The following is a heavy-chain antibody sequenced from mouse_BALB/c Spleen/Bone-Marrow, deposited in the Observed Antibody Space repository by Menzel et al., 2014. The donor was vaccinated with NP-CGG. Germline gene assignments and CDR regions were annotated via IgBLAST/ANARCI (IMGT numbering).Heavy chain of an antibody. CDR2: IWAGGNT. Sequence: VQLQESGPGLVAPSQSLSITCTVSGFSLTSYGVHWVRQPPGKGLEWLGVIWAGGNTNYNSALMSRLSISKDNSKSQVFLKMNSLQTDDTAMYYCAREGSTMITTAFAYWGQGTLVTVSA. J-gene: IGHJ3*01. CDR3: AREGSTMITTAFAY. V-gene: IGHV2-9*02. CDR1: GFSLTSYG. D-gene: IGHD2-4*01.